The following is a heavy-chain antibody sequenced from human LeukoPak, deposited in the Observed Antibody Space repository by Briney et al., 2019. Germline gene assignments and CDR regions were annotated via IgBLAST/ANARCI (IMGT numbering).Heavy chain of an antibody. Sequence: SETLSLTCTVSGGSISSGDYYWSWIRQPPGKGLEWIGYIYYSGSTYYNPSLKSRVTISVDTSKNQFSLKLSSVTAADTAVYYCARECTVTTVGGSFDCFDPWGQGTLVTVSS. CDR2: IYYSGST. J-gene: IGHJ5*02. D-gene: IGHD4-17*01. CDR3: ARECTVTTVGGSFDCFDP. CDR1: GGSISSGDYY. V-gene: IGHV4-30-4*08.